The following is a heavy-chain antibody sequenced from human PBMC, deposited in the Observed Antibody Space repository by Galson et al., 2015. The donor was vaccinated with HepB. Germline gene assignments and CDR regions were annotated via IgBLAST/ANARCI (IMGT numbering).Heavy chain of an antibody. J-gene: IGHJ4*02. Sequence: SLRLSCAASGFTFSSYAMSWVRQAPGMGLEWVSAISGSGGSTYYADSVKGRFTISRDNSKNTLYLQMNSLRAEDTAVYYCAKGATMIVVTASDYWGQGTLVTVSS. D-gene: IGHD3-22*01. CDR1: GFTFSSYA. V-gene: IGHV3-23*01. CDR3: AKGATMIVVTASDY. CDR2: ISGSGGST.